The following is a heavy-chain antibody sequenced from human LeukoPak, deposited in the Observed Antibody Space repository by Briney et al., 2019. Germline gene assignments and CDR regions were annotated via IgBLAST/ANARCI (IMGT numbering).Heavy chain of an antibody. CDR2: IYYGSST. D-gene: IGHD2-2*01. V-gene: IGHV4-59*12. CDR1: GGSSSSDY. J-gene: IGHJ4*02. Sequence: SETLSLTGTVSGGSSSSDYWSLLRQPPGEGVGGVGYIYYGSSTNYNASLKSRVSISVDTSKNQFSLKLNSVSAADTALYYCARAGQGYCTRASCYLSLDYWGQGTLVTVSS. CDR3: ARAGQGYCTRASCYLSLDY.